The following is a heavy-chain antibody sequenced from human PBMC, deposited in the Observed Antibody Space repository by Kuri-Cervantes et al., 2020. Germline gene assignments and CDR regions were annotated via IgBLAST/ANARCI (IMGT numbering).Heavy chain of an antibody. D-gene: IGHD2-2*01. V-gene: IGHV4-38-2*01. J-gene: IGHJ3*02. CDR2: VYHSGST. CDR3: ARQMVLRKTVVVPAVRRAFDI. CDR1: DYPISSGYY. Sequence: SETLSLTCAVSDYPISSGYYWGWIRQPPGKGLEWIGSVYHSGSTYHNPSLKSRVTISLDTSKNQFSLKLSSVTAADTAVYYCARQMVLRKTVVVPAVRRAFDIWGQGTMVTVSS.